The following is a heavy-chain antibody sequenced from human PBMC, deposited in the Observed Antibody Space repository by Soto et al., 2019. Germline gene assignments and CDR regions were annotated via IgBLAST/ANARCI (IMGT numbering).Heavy chain of an antibody. V-gene: IGHV3-30-3*01. CDR1: GFTFSSYA. CDR2: ISYDGSNK. Sequence: GESLKISCAASGFTFSSYAMHWVRQAPGKGLEWVAVISYDGSNKYYADSVKGRFTISRDNSKNTLYLQMNSLRAEDTAVYYCSRHLPIYNHVWGSYRYWPPYDYYSGMDAWGRGTTVTVSS. CDR3: SRHLPIYNHVWGSYRYWPPYDYYSGMDA. J-gene: IGHJ6*02. D-gene: IGHD3-16*02.